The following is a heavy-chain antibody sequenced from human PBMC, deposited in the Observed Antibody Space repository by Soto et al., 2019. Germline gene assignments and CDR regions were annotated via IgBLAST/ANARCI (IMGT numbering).Heavy chain of an antibody. J-gene: IGHJ4*02. CDR2: ISGTGGST. CDR1: GFTFNNYA. Sequence: GGSLRLSCAASGFTFNNYAMNWVRQAPGKGLEWVATISGTGGSTYYADSVKGRFTISRDNSKNTLYLQMISLRVEDTAVYYCAKDRLGGNFDSWGQGTQVTVSS. V-gene: IGHV3-23*01. CDR3: AKDRLGGNFDS.